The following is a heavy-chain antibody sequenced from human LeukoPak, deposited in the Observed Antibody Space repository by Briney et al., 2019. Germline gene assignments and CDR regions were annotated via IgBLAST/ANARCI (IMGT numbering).Heavy chain of an antibody. CDR1: GGSISSYY. D-gene: IGHD3-3*01. CDR3: ARGVYYDFWSGYRDQYYFDY. J-gene: IGHJ4*02. V-gene: IGHV4-59*01. Sequence: PSETLSLTCTVSGGSISSYYWSWIRQPPGKGLQWIGYIYYSGSTNYNPSLKSRVTISVDTSKNQFSLKLSSVTAVDTAVYYCARGVYYDFWSGYRDQYYFDYWGQGTVVTVSS. CDR2: IYYSGST.